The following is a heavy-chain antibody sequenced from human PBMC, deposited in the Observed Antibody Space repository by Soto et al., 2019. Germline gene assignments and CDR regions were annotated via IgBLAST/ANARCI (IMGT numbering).Heavy chain of an antibody. J-gene: IGHJ4*02. CDR3: ARENGLEDYYYDSSGYYPN. CDR2: IFSNDEK. Sequence: SGPTLVNPQRPSLTCTVSGFSLSNARMGVSWIRQPPGKALEWLAHIFSNDEKSYSTSLKSRLTISKDTSKSQVVLTMTNMDPVDTATYYCARENGLEDYYYDSSGYYPNWGQGTLVTV. V-gene: IGHV2-26*01. D-gene: IGHD3-22*01. CDR1: GFSLSNARMG.